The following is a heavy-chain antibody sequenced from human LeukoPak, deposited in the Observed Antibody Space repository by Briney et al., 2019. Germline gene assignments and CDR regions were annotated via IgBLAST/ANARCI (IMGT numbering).Heavy chain of an antibody. D-gene: IGHD1-26*01. CDR3: ASGGGWSLYNWFDP. CDR1: GGSFSGYY. V-gene: IGHV4-34*01. J-gene: IGHJ5*02. CDR2: INHSGST. Sequence: SETLSLTCAVYGGSFSGYYWSWIRQPPGKGLEWIGEINHSGSTNYNPSLKSRVTISVDTSKNQFSLKLSSVTAADTAVYYCASGGGWSLYNWFDPWGQGTLLTVSS.